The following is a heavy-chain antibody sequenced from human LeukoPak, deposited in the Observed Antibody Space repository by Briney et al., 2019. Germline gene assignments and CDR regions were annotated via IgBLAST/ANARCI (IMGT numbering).Heavy chain of an antibody. CDR3: ARDASGYYYTSGLIDY. D-gene: IGHD3-22*01. J-gene: IGHJ4*02. CDR1: GFTFYSYG. V-gene: IGHV3-7*01. CDR2: IKHDGSEK. Sequence: GGSLRLSCAASGFTFYSYGMSCVRHAPGEGVVWVAHIKHDGSEKYYVDSVKGRFNISRDNAKKSLYLQMNSLRAEETAFYYCARDASGYYYTSGLIDYWGQGTLVTVSS.